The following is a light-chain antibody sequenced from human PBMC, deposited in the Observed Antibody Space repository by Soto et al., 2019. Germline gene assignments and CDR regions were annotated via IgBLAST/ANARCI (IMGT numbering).Light chain of an antibody. CDR2: AAS. CDR3: QKYNSAPLT. J-gene: IGKJ4*01. V-gene: IGKV1-27*01. Sequence: DIQMTHSPSSLSASVGDRVTITCRASQGISNYLAWYQQKPGKVPKLLIYAASTLQSGVPSRFSGSGSGKDFTLTISSLQREDVATYYCQKYNSAPLTFGGGTKVDIK. CDR1: QGISNY.